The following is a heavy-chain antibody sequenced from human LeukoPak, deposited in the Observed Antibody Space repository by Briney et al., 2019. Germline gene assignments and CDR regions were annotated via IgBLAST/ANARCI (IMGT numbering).Heavy chain of an antibody. J-gene: IGHJ5*02. CDR2: IWYDGSNK. D-gene: IGHD3-3*01. Sequence: GRSLRLSCAASGFTFSSYGMHWVRQAPGKGLEWVAVIWYDGSNKYYADSVKGRFTISRDNSKNTLYLQMNSLRAEDTAVYYCARDPHHNDYDFWSGYSEDGVNNWFDPWGQGTLVTVSS. CDR3: ARDPHHNDYDFWSGYSEDGVNNWFDP. V-gene: IGHV3-33*01. CDR1: GFTFSSYG.